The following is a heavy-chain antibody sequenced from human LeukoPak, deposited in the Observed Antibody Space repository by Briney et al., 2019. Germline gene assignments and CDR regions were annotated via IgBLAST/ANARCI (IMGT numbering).Heavy chain of an antibody. CDR3: ARVGHYYGSGSSYTYYYYYMDV. D-gene: IGHD3-10*01. J-gene: IGHJ6*03. CDR1: GYTFTSYG. Sequence: ASVKVSCKASGYTFTSYGINWVRQATGQGLEWMGWMNPNNGNKAYAQKFQGRVTITRNTSISTAYMELSSLRSEDTALYYCARVGHYYGSGSSYTYYYYYMDVWGKGTAVTVSS. V-gene: IGHV1-8*03. CDR2: MNPNNGNK.